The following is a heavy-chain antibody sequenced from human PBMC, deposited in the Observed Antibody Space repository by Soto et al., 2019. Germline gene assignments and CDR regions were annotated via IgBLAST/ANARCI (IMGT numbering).Heavy chain of an antibody. CDR1: GYTFTSYY. D-gene: IGHD3-9*01. CDR3: ARDPDPTYYDILTGPYYYYGMDV. CDR2: INPSGGST. V-gene: IGHV1-46*01. Sequence: SVKVSCKASGYTFTSYYMHWVRQAPGQGLEWMGIINPSGGSTSYAQKFQGRVTMTRDTSTSTVYMELSSLRSEDTAVYYCARDPDPTYYDILTGPYYYYGMDVWGQGTTVTVSS. J-gene: IGHJ6*02.